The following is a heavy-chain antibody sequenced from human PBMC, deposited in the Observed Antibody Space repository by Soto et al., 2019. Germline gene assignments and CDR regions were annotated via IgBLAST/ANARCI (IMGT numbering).Heavy chain of an antibody. J-gene: IGHJ4*02. Sequence: LRLSCAAAGFPFTNYWLNWVRQTPGKGLMWVSRISPDGRDVGYADSVEGRFTVSSDNAKNTLYLQMHSLRAEDTAMYYCACWGHIVPVAPSDFDRWGQGTLVTVSS. D-gene: IGHD2-8*02. CDR3: ACWGHIVPVAPSDFDR. CDR1: GFPFTNYW. CDR2: ISPDGRDV. V-gene: IGHV3-74*01.